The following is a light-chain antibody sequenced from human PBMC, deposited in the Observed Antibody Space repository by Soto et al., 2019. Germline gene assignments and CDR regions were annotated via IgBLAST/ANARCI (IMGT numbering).Light chain of an antibody. V-gene: IGKV3-20*01. CDR2: GAS. J-gene: IGKJ4*01. CDR3: QQDGSSPPT. Sequence: EIVLTQSPGTLSLSPGERATLSCWASQSIRNNFLAWYQQKPGQAPRLLIYGASSRATDIPDRFSGSGSGTDFTLTISRLEPEDFAVYFCQQDGSSPPTFGGGAKVEIK. CDR1: QSIRNNF.